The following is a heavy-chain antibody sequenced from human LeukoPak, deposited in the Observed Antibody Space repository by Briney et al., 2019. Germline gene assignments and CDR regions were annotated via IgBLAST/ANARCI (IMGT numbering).Heavy chain of an antibody. CDR1: GGCFSGYY. CDR3: ARRRSGYYSGDY. Sequence: PSETLSLTCAVYGGCFSGYYWSWIRQPPGKGLEWIGEINHSGSTNYNPSLKSRVTISVDTSKNQFSLKLSSVTAADTAVYYCARRRSGYYSGDYWGQGTLVTVSS. CDR2: INHSGST. V-gene: IGHV4-34*01. D-gene: IGHD3-22*01. J-gene: IGHJ4*02.